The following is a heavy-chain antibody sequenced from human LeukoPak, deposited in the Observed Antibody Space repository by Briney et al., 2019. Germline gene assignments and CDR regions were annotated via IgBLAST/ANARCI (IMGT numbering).Heavy chain of an antibody. CDR3: AKDTGFWSGYSFDY. V-gene: IGHV3-11*01. Sequence: PGGSLRLSCAASGFTFSDYYMSWIRQAPGKGLEWVSYISSSGSTIYYADSVKGRFTISRDNSKNTLYLQMNSLRAEDTAVYYCAKDTGFWSGYSFDYWGQGTLVTVSS. CDR2: ISSSGSTI. J-gene: IGHJ4*02. CDR1: GFTFSDYY. D-gene: IGHD3-3*01.